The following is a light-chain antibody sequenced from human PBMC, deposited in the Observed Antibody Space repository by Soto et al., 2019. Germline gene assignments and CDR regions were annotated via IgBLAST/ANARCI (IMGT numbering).Light chain of an antibody. CDR3: PQYGGSPRT. Sequence: EIVLTQSPGTLSLSPGERGTLSCRASQSVSSGYLAWYQQKPGQAPRLLIYDASSRATGIPDRFSGSGSGTDFTLTISRLEPEDFAVYYCPQYGGSPRTFGQGTKVDSK. V-gene: IGKV3-20*01. CDR1: QSVSSGY. CDR2: DAS. J-gene: IGKJ1*01.